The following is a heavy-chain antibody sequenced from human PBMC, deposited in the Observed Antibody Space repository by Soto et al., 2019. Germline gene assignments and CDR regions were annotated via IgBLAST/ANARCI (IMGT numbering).Heavy chain of an antibody. CDR3: TRQGVGVGATTASVDY. CDR1: GGSIRSSIYF. J-gene: IGHJ4*02. CDR2: IFYSGSA. D-gene: IGHD1-26*01. V-gene: IGHV4-39*01. Sequence: LSLTCTVSGGSIRSSIYFWGWIRQPPGKGLEWIGSIFYSGSAYYNPSLKSRVTMSVDTSKNQFSLRLRSVSAADTAVYYCTRQGVGVGATTASVDYWGLGTRVTVSS.